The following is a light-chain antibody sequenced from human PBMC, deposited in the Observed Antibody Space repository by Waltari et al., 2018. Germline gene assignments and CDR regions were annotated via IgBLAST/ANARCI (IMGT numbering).Light chain of an antibody. J-gene: IGKJ4*01. CDR1: NSISSW. CDR2: QAS. CDR3: QQYNGYPLT. Sequence: EIQMTQSPFTLSASVGDRVTITCRTDNSISSWLAWYQQKPGKAPKLLIYQASTLASGVPSRFSGSGSGTEFALTISSLQPDDVGTYFCQQYNGYPLTFGGGTKLEIK. V-gene: IGKV1-5*03.